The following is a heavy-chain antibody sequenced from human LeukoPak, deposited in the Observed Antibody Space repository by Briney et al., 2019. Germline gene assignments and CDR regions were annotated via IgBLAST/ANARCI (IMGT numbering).Heavy chain of an antibody. Sequence: PSETLSLTCTVSGASISSGEYYWSWIRQPAGKGLEWIGRIYTSGSTNYNPSLKSRVTISVDTSKNQFSLKLSSVTAADTAMYYCAREAYDVLTSDWFDPWAREPWSPSPQ. J-gene: IGHJ5*02. CDR3: AREAYDVLTSDWFDP. CDR1: GASISSGEYY. V-gene: IGHV4-61*02. D-gene: IGHD3-9*01. CDR2: IYTSGST.